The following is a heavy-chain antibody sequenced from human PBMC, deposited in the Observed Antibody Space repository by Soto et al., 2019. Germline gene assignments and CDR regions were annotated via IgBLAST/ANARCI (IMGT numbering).Heavy chain of an antibody. V-gene: IGHV4-59*08. Sequence: PSETLSLTCTVSGGSISGYYWSWIRQPPGKGLEWIGYIYYTGSTNYNPSLKSRVTISVDTSKNQFSLKLSSVTAADTAVYYCARTYSNYAYYYYYMDFWGKGTTVTVS. J-gene: IGHJ6*03. CDR2: IYYTGST. CDR1: GGSISGYY. D-gene: IGHD4-4*01. CDR3: ARTYSNYAYYYYYMDF.